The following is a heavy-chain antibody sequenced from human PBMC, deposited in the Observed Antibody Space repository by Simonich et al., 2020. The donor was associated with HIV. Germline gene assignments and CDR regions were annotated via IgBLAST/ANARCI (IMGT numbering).Heavy chain of an antibody. Sequence: EVQLVESGGGLVQPGRSLRLSCAASGFTFDDYAMHWVRQDPGKSLEWVSGISWNSGSIGYADSVKGRITISRDNAKNSLYLQMNSLRAEDMALYYCAKDRYSSSSGSFDYWGQGTLVTVSS. CDR1: GFTFDDYA. CDR3: AKDRYSSSSGSFDY. CDR2: ISWNSGSI. V-gene: IGHV3-9*03. D-gene: IGHD6-6*01. J-gene: IGHJ4*02.